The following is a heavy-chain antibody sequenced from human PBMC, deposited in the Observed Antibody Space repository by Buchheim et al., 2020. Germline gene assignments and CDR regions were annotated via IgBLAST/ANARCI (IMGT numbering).Heavy chain of an antibody. D-gene: IGHD6-13*01. CDR3: ARDQGDSSSWYYYYYYMDV. CDR1: GFTFSSYW. CDR2: INSDGSST. Sequence: EVQLVESGGGLVQPGGSLRLSCAASGFTFSSYWMHWVRQAPGKGLVWVSRINSDGSSTSYADSVKGRFTISRDNAKNTLYLQMNSLSAEDTALYYCARDQGDSSSWYYYYYYMDVWGKGTT. J-gene: IGHJ6*03. V-gene: IGHV3-74*01.